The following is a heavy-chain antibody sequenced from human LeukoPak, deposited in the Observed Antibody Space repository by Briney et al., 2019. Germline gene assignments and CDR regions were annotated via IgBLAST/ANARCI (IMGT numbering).Heavy chain of an antibody. D-gene: IGHD6-13*01. CDR2: INHSGST. Sequence: SETLSLTCAVYGGSFSGYYWSWIRQPPGKGLEWIGEINHSGSTNDNPSLKSRVTISVDTSKNQFSLKLSSVTAADTAVYYCARGQRRAAAGTRAYYFDYWGQGTLVTVSS. J-gene: IGHJ4*02. CDR1: GGSFSGYY. CDR3: ARGQRRAAAGTRAYYFDY. V-gene: IGHV4-34*01.